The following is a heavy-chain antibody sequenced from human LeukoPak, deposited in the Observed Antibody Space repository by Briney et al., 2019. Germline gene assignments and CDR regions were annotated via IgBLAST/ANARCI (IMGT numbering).Heavy chain of an antibody. CDR1: GGSISSYY. D-gene: IGHD3-10*01. CDR2: IYYSGST. Sequence: SETLSLTYTVSGGSISSYYWSWIRQPPGKGLEWIGYIYYSGSTNYNPSLKSRVTISVDTSKNQFSLKLSSVTAADTAVYYCARADYGSGSYYPGWFDPWGQGTLVTVSS. V-gene: IGHV4-59*01. CDR3: ARADYGSGSYYPGWFDP. J-gene: IGHJ5*02.